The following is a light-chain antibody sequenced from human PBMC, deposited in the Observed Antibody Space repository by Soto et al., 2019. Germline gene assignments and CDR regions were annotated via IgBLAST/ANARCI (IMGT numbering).Light chain of an antibody. Sequence: ELVLTQSPGTLSLSPGDTATLSCRASQSVSSTYLAWYQQRPGQAPRLLIYSSSSRASGIPERFSGSGSGTDFTLTISRLEPEDFAVYFCQQYRSSPPTWTFGQGTKVEIK. CDR1: QSVSSTY. J-gene: IGKJ1*01. CDR3: QQYRSSPPTWT. V-gene: IGKV3-20*01. CDR2: SSS.